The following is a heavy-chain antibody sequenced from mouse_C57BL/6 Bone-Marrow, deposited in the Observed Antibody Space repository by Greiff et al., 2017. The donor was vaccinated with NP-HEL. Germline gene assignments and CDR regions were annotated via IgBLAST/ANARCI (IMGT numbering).Heavy chain of an antibody. CDR1: GYTFTSYW. J-gene: IGHJ4*01. V-gene: IGHV1-72*01. CDR2: IDPNSGGT. D-gene: IGHD3-2*02. Sequence: QVQLQQSGAELVKPGASVKLSCQASGYTFTSYWMHWVKQRPGRGLEWIGRIDPNSGGTKYNEKFKSKATLTVDKPSSTAYMQLSSLTSEDSAVYYCARGLAETAQATCYAMDYWGQGTSVTVSS. CDR3: ARGLAETAQATCYAMDY.